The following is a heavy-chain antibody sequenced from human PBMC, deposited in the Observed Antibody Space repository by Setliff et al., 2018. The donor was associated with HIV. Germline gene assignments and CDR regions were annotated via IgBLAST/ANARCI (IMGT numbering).Heavy chain of an antibody. J-gene: IGHJ3*02. CDR1: GDSINSHF. V-gene: IGHV4-59*11. Sequence: SETLSLTCTVSGDSINSHFWTWIRQSPRKGLEWIGYISSTGAAWYNPSLKSRVTMSNDTSKIHFSLTLSSVSGADTALYFCARGGKRAFDIWGQGAMVTVSS. CDR2: ISSTGAA. CDR3: ARGGKRAFDI.